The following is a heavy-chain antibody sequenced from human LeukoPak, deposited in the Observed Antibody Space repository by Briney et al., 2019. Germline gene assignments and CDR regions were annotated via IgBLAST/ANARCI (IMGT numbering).Heavy chain of an antibody. J-gene: IGHJ4*02. D-gene: IGHD1-26*01. CDR1: GYTFTSYD. Sequence: ASVKVSCRASGYTFTSYDINWVRQAPGQGLEWMGWISAYNGNTNYAQKLQGRVTMTTDTSTSTAYMELRSLRSDDTAVYYCARDLWELSRGAPDCWGQGTLVTVSS. CDR2: ISAYNGNT. V-gene: IGHV1-18*01. CDR3: ARDLWELSRGAPDC.